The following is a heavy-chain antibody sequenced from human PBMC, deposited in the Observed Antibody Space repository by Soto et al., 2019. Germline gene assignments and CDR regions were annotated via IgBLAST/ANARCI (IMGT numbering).Heavy chain of an antibody. Sequence: PSETLSLTCTVSGGSISSYYWSWIRQPPGKGLEWIGYIYYSGSTNYNPSLKSRVTISVDTSKNQFSLKLSSVTAADTAVYYCARDTRLFFGRNKPGGMDVWGQGTTVTVSS. J-gene: IGHJ6*02. CDR3: ARDTRLFFGRNKPGGMDV. V-gene: IGHV4-59*01. D-gene: IGHD3-3*01. CDR2: IYYSGST. CDR1: GGSISSYY.